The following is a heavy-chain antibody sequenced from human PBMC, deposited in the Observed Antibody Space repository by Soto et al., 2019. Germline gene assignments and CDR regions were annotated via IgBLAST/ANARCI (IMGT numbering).Heavy chain of an antibody. CDR2: ISAYNGDT. J-gene: IGHJ3*02. D-gene: IGHD3-22*01. CDR1: GYTFTNYG. Sequence: QVQLVQSGAEVKKPGASVKVSCKATGYTFTNYGISWVRQAPGQGLEWMGWISAYNGDTNYAQKLQGRVPMTTDTSTSTAYMELRSLRSDDTAVYYCARDLSYYLDSSDRPGAFDIWGRGTMVTVSS. CDR3: ARDLSYYLDSSDRPGAFDI. V-gene: IGHV1-18*04.